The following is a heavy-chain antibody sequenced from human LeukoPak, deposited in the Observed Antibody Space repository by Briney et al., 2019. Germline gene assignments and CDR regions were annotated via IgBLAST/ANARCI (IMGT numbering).Heavy chain of an antibody. CDR2: INSDGSST. J-gene: IGHJ4*02. CDR1: GFTFSSYG. Sequence: PGGSLRLSCAASGFTFSSYGMHWVRQAPGKGLVWVSRINSDGSSTSYADSVKGRFTISRDNTKNTLYLQMNSLRAEDTAVYYCARALHPYYFDYWGQGTLVTVSS. V-gene: IGHV3-74*01. CDR3: ARALHPYYFDY.